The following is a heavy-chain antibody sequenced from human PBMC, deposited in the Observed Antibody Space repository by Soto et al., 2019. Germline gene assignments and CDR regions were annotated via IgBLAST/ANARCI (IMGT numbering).Heavy chain of an antibody. CDR3: ARDSFGHDGYDSSGYFSV. CDR1: GFTFSSYA. D-gene: IGHD3-22*01. J-gene: IGHJ4*02. Sequence: QVQLVESGGGVVQPGRSLRLSCAASGFTFSSYAMHWVRQAPGKGLEWVAVISYDGSNKYYADSVKGRFTISRDNSKNTLYLQMNSLRAEDTAVYYCARDSFGHDGYDSSGYFSVWGQGTLVTVSS. V-gene: IGHV3-30-3*01. CDR2: ISYDGSNK.